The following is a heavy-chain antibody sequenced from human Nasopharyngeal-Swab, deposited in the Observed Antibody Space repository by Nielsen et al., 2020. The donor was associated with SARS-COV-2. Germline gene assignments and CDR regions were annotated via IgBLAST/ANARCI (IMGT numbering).Heavy chain of an antibody. J-gene: IGHJ4*02. D-gene: IGHD6-6*01. CDR1: GFTFSSYA. V-gene: IGHV3-23*01. Sequence: GESLKISCAASGFTFSSYAMSWVRQAPGMGLEWVSVIDNSGDSTYYADSVKGRFTISRDNAKNTLYLQMNSLRAEDTAMYYCARLYSNSISDYWGQGTLVTVSS. CDR3: ARLYSNSISDY. CDR2: IDNSGDST.